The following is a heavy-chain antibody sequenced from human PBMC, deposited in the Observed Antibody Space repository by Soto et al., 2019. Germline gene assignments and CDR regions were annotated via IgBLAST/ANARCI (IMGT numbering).Heavy chain of an antibody. CDR1: GFTFSSYA. V-gene: IGHV3-30*18. CDR3: AKSWLSGSGSYLPS. Sequence: GGSLRLSCAASGFTFSSYAMSWVRQAPGKGLEWVAVISYDGSSKYYADSVKGRFTISRDNSKNTLYLQMNSLRAEDTAVYYCAKSWLSGSGSYLPSWGQGTLVTVSS. J-gene: IGHJ4*02. D-gene: IGHD3-10*01. CDR2: ISYDGSSK.